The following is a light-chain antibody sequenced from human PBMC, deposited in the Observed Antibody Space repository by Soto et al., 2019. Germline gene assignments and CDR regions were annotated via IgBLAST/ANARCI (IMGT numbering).Light chain of an antibody. J-gene: IGKJ4*01. V-gene: IGKV3-20*01. CDR1: QSVTSNY. CDR2: GAS. CDR3: HQYDNSPLT. Sequence: EIVLTQSPDTLSLSPGERATLSCRASQSVTSNYLAWYQQKPGQAPRLLIYGASSRATGIPDRFSGGGSGTDFTLTISRLEPEDFALYYCHQYDNSPLTFGGGTKVDIK.